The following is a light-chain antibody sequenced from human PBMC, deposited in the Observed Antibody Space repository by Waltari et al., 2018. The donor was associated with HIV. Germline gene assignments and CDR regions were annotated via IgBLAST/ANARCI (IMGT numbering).Light chain of an antibody. Sequence: QSVLTQPPSVSGTPGQRVTISCSGGSSNIGDNAVSWYQQFPGTAPKLLTYSNNQRPSGVPDRFSGSKSGTSASLAISGRQSEDEADYYCATLDDSLNGPVFGGGTKVTVL. CDR1: SSNIGDNA. V-gene: IGLV1-44*01. CDR3: ATLDDSLNGPV. CDR2: SNN. J-gene: IGLJ2*01.